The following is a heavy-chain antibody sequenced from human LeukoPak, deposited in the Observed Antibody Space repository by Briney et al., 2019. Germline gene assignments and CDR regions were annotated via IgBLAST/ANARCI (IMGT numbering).Heavy chain of an antibody. CDR3: PKGGFGELLRFDP. D-gene: IGHD3-10*01. V-gene: IGHV3-23*01. Sequence: GGSLRLSCAASGFTFSSYAMSWVRQAPGKGLEWVSAISGSGGSTYYADSVKGRFTISRDNSKNTLYLQMNSLRAEDTAVYYFPKGGFGELLRFDPWGQGTLVTVSS. CDR1: GFTFSSYA. CDR2: ISGSGGST. J-gene: IGHJ5*02.